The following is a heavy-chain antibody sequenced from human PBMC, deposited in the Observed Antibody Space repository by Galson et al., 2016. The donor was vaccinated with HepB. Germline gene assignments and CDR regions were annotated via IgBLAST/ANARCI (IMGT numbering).Heavy chain of an antibody. CDR2: ISPSGGST. J-gene: IGHJ6*02. D-gene: IGHD2-2*01. CDR1: GYTFTSYY. Sequence: SVKVSCKASGYTFTSYYMHWVRQAPGQGLEWMGIISPSGGSTSYAQKFQGRVTMTRDTSTSTVYMELSSLRSEDTAVYYCARGYCSSTSCYGDYYYYGMDVWGQGTTVTVSS. CDR3: ARGYCSSTSCYGDYYYYGMDV. V-gene: IGHV1-46*01.